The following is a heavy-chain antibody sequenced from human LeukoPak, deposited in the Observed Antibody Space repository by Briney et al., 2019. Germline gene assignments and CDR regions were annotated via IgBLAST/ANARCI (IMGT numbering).Heavy chain of an antibody. J-gene: IGHJ4*02. CDR3: AKWGDYDGLTGYSDC. D-gene: IGHD3-9*01. CDR2: ITGSGGTS. CDR1: GFIFRNYA. V-gene: IGHV3-23*01. Sequence: PGASLRLSCTASGFIFRNYAMSWVRQAPGKGLEWVSAITGSGGTSWYADSVKGHFTISRDNSKNTLSLQMNSLGADDTAVYYCAKWGDYDGLTGYSDCWGQGTLVTVSS.